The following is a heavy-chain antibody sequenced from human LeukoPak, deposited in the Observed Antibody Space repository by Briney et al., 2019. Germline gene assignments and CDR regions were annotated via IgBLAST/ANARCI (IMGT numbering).Heavy chain of an antibody. CDR3: ARVDGNWFDP. CDR2: IFYSGNT. Sequence: SETLSLTCIVSGGSISSSSYYWGWIRQPPGKGLEWIGSIFYSGNTYYNPSLKSRVTISVDTSKNQFSLKLSSVTAADTAVYYCARVDGNWFDPWGQGTLVTVSS. CDR1: GGSISSSSYY. V-gene: IGHV4-39*07. J-gene: IGHJ5*02. D-gene: IGHD2-2*03.